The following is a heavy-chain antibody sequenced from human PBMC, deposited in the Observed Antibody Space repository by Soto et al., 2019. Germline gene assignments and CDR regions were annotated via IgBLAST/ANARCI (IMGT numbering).Heavy chain of an antibody. J-gene: IGHJ6*03. CDR2: ISSSSSYI. D-gene: IGHD2-2*01. CDR3: ARVKTHQLLSEVYYYYYYMDV. Sequence: GGSLRLSCAASGFTFSSYSMNWVRQAPGKGLEWVSSISSSSSYIYYADSVKGRFTISRDNAKNSLYLQMNSLRAEDTAVYYCARVKTHQLLSEVYYYYYYMDVWGKGTTVTVSS. CDR1: GFTFSSYS. V-gene: IGHV3-21*01.